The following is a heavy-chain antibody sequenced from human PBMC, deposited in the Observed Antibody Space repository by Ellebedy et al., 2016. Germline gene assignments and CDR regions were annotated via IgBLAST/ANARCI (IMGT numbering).Heavy chain of an antibody. CDR2: IRPYNGDT. D-gene: IGHD4-17*01. J-gene: IGHJ4*02. Sequence: ASVKVSXXASGYTFTSSGITWVRQAPGHGLEWMGWIRPYNGDTKYVDKFQGRVTMTTDSSTRTASMDLTSLRSDDTAVYYCARETTMTNDPNFDYWGQGTLVTV. V-gene: IGHV1-18*01. CDR1: GYTFTSSG. CDR3: ARETTMTNDPNFDY.